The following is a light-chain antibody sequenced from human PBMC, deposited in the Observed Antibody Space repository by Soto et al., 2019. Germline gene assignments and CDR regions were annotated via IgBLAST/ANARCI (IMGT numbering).Light chain of an antibody. Sequence: EIVLTQSRGTLSLYPGERATLSCRASQSVSSNYLAWYQQKPGQAPRLLIYGVSSRATGIPDRFSGSGSGTDFTLTMSRLEPEDFAVYYCQQYGSSPRTFGQGTKVDIK. V-gene: IGKV3-20*01. CDR1: QSVSSNY. J-gene: IGKJ1*01. CDR2: GVS. CDR3: QQYGSSPRT.